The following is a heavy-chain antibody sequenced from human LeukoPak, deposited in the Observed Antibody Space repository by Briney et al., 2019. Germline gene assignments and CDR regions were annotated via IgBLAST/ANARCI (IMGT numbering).Heavy chain of an antibody. V-gene: IGHV1-69*13. CDR3: ARGGGWGSPKGYFDY. J-gene: IGHJ4*02. CDR1: GGTFSSYA. D-gene: IGHD7-27*01. Sequence: SVKVSCKASGGTFSSYAISWVRQAPGQGLEWMGGFIPIFGTTNYAQKFQGRVTITADESTSTAYMELSSLRSEDTAVYYRARGGGWGSPKGYFDYWGQGTLVTVSS. CDR2: FIPIFGTT.